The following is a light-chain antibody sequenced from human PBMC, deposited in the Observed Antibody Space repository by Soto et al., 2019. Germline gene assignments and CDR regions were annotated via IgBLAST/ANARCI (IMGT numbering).Light chain of an antibody. V-gene: IGKV3-11*01. J-gene: IGKJ3*01. CDR1: QSVSSY. CDR2: DAS. Sequence: EIVMTQSPATLSVSPGERATLSCRASQSVSSYLAWYQQKPGQAPRLLIYDASNRATGIPARFSGSGSGTDFTLTISSLEPEDFAVYYRQQRSTLFTFGPGTKVDIK. CDR3: QQRSTLFT.